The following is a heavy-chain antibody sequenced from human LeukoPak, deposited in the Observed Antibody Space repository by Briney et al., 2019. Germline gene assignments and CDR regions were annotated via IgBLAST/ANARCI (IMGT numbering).Heavy chain of an antibody. CDR3: ARGRDRSKAGDH. J-gene: IGHJ4*02. Sequence: PSETLSLTCAVYGGSCDDYYCCWIRQPPGKGLEWIGEIHPHGIFYYNSSLTSRVTISIDTSKSQFSLRLTSVTAADTAFYYCARGRDRSKAGDHWGQGSLVTVSS. D-gene: IGHD5-24*01. V-gene: IGHV4-34*01. CDR2: IHPHGIF. CDR1: GGSCDDYY.